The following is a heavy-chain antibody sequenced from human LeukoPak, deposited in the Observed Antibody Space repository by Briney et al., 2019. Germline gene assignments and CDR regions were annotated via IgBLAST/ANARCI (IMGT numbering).Heavy chain of an antibody. CDR1: GFTFNSYW. J-gene: IGHJ4*02. D-gene: IGHD3-22*01. CDR2: INWNGGST. CDR3: ARGTFDSGYGDY. V-gene: IGHV3-20*04. Sequence: PGGSLRLSCAASGFTFNSYWMSWVRQAPGKGLEWVSGINWNGGSTGYADSVKGRFTISRDNAKNSLYLQMNSLRAEDTALYYCARGTFDSGYGDYWGQGTLVTVSS.